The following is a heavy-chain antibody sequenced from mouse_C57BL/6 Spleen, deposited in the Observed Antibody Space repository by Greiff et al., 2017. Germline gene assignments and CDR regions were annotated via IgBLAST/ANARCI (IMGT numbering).Heavy chain of an antibody. CDR2: ISNGGGST. CDR1: GFTFSDYY. Sequence: EVMLVESGGGLVQPGGSLKLSCAASGFTFSDYYMYWVRQTPEKRLEWVAYISNGGGSTYYPDTVKGRFTISRDNAKNTLYLQMSRLKSEDTAMYYCARQGDKGSYAMDYWGQGTSVTVSS. V-gene: IGHV5-12*01. CDR3: ARQGDKGSYAMDY. J-gene: IGHJ4*01.